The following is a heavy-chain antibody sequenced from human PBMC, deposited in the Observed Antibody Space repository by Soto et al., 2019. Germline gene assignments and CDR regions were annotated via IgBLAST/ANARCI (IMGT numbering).Heavy chain of an antibody. CDR1: GYTSTSYG. J-gene: IGHJ4*02. CDR2: ISAYNGNT. CDR3: TRGRVSTSWGDY. V-gene: IGHV1-18*01. D-gene: IGHD2-2*01. Sequence: ASVKVSCKASGYTSTSYGISWVRQAPGQGLEWMGWISAYNGNTKYAQKLQGSVTTTTDTYTSTAYMELRSRIADEAAVYCGTRGRVSTSWGDYWGQGALVTVSS.